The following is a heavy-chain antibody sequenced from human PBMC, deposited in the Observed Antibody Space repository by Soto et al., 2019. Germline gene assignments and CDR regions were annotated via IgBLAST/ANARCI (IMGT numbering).Heavy chain of an antibody. Sequence: GASVKVSFKASGGTFSSYAISWVRQAPGQGLEWMGGIIPIFGTANYAQKFQGRVTITADESTSTAYMELSSLRSEDTAVYYCARVSDIVVVPASQAGFDPWGQGTLVTVSS. V-gene: IGHV1-69*13. CDR2: IIPIFGTA. J-gene: IGHJ5*02. CDR1: GGTFSSYA. D-gene: IGHD2-2*01. CDR3: ARVSDIVVVPASQAGFDP.